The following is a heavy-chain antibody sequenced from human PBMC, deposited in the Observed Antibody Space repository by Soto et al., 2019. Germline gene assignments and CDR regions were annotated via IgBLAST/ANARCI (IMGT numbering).Heavy chain of an antibody. V-gene: IGHV4-30-4*01. J-gene: IGHJ6*02. D-gene: IGHD6-6*01. CDR2: IYYSGST. CDR1: VGSISSGDYY. CDR3: ARDQGGGGIAAHDYYYGMDV. Sequence: QVQLQESGPGLVKPSQTLSLTCTVSVGSISSGDYYWSWIRQPPGKGLEWIGYIYYSGSTYYNPSLKSRVTISVDTSKNQFSLKLSSVTAADTAVYYCARDQGGGGIAAHDYYYGMDVWGQGTTVTVSS.